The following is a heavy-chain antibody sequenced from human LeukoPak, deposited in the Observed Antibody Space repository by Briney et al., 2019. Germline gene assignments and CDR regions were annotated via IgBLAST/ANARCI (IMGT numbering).Heavy chain of an antibody. J-gene: IGHJ4*02. CDR2: INPNSGGT. V-gene: IGHV1-2*02. CDR1: GSTFTDYY. Sequence: ASVKVSCKASGSTFTDYYMHWVRQAPGQGLEWMGWINPNSGGTNYAQKFQGRVTMTRDTSISTAYMELSRLRSDDTAVYYCARDPSWFGELFDYWGQGTLVTVSS. D-gene: IGHD3-10*01. CDR3: ARDPSWFGELFDY.